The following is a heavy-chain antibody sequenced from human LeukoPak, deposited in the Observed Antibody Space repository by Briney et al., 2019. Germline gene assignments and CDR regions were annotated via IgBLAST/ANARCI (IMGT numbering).Heavy chain of an antibody. CDR1: GFTVSSNY. Sequence: TGGSLRLSCVASGFTVSSNYMSWVRQAPWKGLEWVSVIYSGGSTYYAVSVKGRFTISRDNSKNTLYLQMNSLRAEDTAVYYCARHGSGGTMYYFDYWGQGTLVTVSS. J-gene: IGHJ4*02. V-gene: IGHV3-53*01. CDR2: IYSGGST. CDR3: ARHGSGGTMYYFDY. D-gene: IGHD3-10*01.